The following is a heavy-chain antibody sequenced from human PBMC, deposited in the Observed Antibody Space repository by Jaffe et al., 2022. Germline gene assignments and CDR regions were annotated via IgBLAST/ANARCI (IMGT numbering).Heavy chain of an antibody. D-gene: IGHD2-21*02. CDR3: AARCHGGDCFGIDY. V-gene: IGHV4-38-2*01. CDR1: GYSISSGYY. Sequence: QVQLQESGPGLVKPSETLSLTCDVSGYSISSGYYWDWIRQPPGKGLEWIGSIFHSGSTYYNPSLKSRVTISVDTSKNQFSLKLSSVTAADTAVYYCAARCHGGDCFGIDYWGQGTLVTVSS. CDR2: IFHSGST. J-gene: IGHJ4*02.